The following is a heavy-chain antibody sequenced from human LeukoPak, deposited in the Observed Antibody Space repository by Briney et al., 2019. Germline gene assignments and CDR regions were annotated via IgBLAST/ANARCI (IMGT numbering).Heavy chain of an antibody. J-gene: IGHJ4*02. CDR2: IKKKTDGGTT. CDR1: GFTFSSYG. Sequence: GGSLRLSCAPSGFTFSSYGMHWVRQAPGKGLEWVGRIKKKTDGGTTDYAAPVKGRFSISRDDSKNMLYLEMNSLKIEDTAVYYCTTVTMVRDYDYWGQGTLVTVSP. CDR3: TTVTMVRDYDY. V-gene: IGHV3-15*01. D-gene: IGHD3-10*01.